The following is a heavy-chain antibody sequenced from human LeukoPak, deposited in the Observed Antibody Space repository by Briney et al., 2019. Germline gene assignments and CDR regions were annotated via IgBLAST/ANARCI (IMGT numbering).Heavy chain of an antibody. Sequence: PSETLSLTCTVSGYSISSGYYWGWIRQPPGKGLEWIGSIYHSGSTYYNPSLKSRVTISVDTSKNQFSLKLSSVTAADTAVYYCARITVAGNESDYWGQGTLVTVSS. CDR2: IYHSGST. D-gene: IGHD6-19*01. V-gene: IGHV4-38-2*02. CDR1: GYSISSGYY. CDR3: ARITVAGNESDY. J-gene: IGHJ4*02.